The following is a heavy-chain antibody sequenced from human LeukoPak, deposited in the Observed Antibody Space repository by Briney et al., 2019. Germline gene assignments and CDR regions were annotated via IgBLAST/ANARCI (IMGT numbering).Heavy chain of an antibody. CDR1: GGSVSSGSYY. Sequence: PSETLSLTCTVSGGSVSSGSYYWSWIRQPPGKGLEWIGYIYYSGSTNYNPSLKSRVTISVDTSKNQFSLKLSSVTAADTAVYYCARARVRWFDPWGQGTLVTVPS. CDR3: ARARVRWFDP. V-gene: IGHV4-61*01. J-gene: IGHJ5*02. CDR2: IYYSGST. D-gene: IGHD1-1*01.